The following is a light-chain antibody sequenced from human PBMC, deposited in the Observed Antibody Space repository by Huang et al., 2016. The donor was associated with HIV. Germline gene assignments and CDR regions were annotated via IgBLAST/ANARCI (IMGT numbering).Light chain of an antibody. CDR1: QSVGSK. J-gene: IGKJ2*01. CDR3: QQYNNWPYT. CDR2: GAS. V-gene: IGKV3-15*01. Sequence: DTVMTQTPATLSVSPGARATLSCRASQSVGSKLACFQQKPGKAPRLLIHGASTRATGIPARFSGSVSGTEFTLTISSLQSEDFAVYYCQQYNNWPYTFGQGTKLEIK.